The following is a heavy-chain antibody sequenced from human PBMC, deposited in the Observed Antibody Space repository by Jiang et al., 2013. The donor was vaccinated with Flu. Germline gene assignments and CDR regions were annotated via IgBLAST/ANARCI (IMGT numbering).Heavy chain of an antibody. Sequence: VQLLESGGASVQPGGSLRVSCEASGFTFSYYAMSWVRQAPGKGLEWVSTISGTGGNVGGTFYAGSVRGRFTISRDNSRNTLYLQMNSLTAEDTAVYYCAARGVDAFNPYLDYWGQGTLVTVST. CDR1: GFTFSYYA. D-gene: IGHD5-24*01. CDR3: AARGVDAFNPYLDY. CDR2: ISGTGGNVGGT. V-gene: IGHV3-23*01. J-gene: IGHJ4*02.